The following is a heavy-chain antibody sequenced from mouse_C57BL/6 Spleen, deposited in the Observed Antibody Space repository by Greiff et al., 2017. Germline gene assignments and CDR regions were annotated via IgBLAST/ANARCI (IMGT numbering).Heavy chain of an antibody. V-gene: IGHV1-82*01. J-gene: IGHJ3*01. CDR1: GYAFSSSW. Sequence: QVQLQQSGPELVKPGASVKISCKASGYAFSSSWMNWVKQRPGTGLEWIGRIYPGDGDTNYNGKFKGKATLTADKSSSTAYMQLSSLTSEDSAVYFCARESGTAQATEFAYWGQGTLVTVSA. CDR2: IYPGDGDT. CDR3: ARESGTAQATEFAY. D-gene: IGHD3-2*02.